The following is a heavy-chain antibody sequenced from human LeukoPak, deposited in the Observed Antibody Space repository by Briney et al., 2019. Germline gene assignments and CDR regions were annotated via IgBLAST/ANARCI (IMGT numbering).Heavy chain of an antibody. CDR3: ARGSRYSGSYYHFSTVSQPYDY. CDR2: ISYDGSNK. D-gene: IGHD1-26*01. Sequence: PGESLRLSCVASGFTFGSSPMSWVRQAPGKGLEWVAVISYDGSNKYYADSVKGRFTISRDNSKNTLYLQMNSLRAEDTAVYYCARGSRYSGSYYHFSTVSQPYDYWGQGTLVTVSS. V-gene: IGHV3-30-3*01. CDR1: GFTFGSSP. J-gene: IGHJ4*02.